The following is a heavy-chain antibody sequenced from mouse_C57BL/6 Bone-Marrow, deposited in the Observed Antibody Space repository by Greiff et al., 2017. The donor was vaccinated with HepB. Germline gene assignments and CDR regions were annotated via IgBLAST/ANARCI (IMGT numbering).Heavy chain of an antibody. CDR1: GYTFTEYT. V-gene: IGHV1-62-2*01. D-gene: IGHD2-4*01. J-gene: IGHJ4*01. Sequence: QVQLQQSGAELVKPGASVKLSCKASGYTFTEYTIHWVKQRSGQGLEWIGWFYPGSGSIKYNEKFKDKATLTADKSSSTVYMELSRLTSEDSAVYFCARHEAGYYDYDVNAMDYWGQGTSVTVSP. CDR3: ARHEAGYYDYDVNAMDY. CDR2: FYPGSGSI.